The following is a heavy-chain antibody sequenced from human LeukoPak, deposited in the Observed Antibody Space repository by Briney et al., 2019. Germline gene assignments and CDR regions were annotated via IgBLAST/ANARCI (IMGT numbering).Heavy chain of an antibody. CDR2: ITGSGGST. Sequence: TGGSLRLSCAASEFTFSNYAMSWVRQAPGKGLEWVSAITGSGGSTYYADSVKGRFTISRDNSKNTVYLQMDSLTAEDTAVYYCARESGYNYGMDVWGQGTTVTVSS. J-gene: IGHJ6*02. CDR3: ARESGYNYGMDV. D-gene: IGHD3-22*01. CDR1: EFTFSNYA. V-gene: IGHV3-23*01.